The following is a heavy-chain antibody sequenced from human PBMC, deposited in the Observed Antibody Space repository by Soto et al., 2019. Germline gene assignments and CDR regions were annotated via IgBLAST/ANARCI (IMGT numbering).Heavy chain of an antibody. J-gene: IGHJ2*01. CDR1: GYTFTSYG. Sequence: QVQLVPSGAEVKKPGASVKVSCKASGYTFTSYGISWVRQAPGQVLEWMGWISDYNGNTNYAQKLQVRVTMTTDTSTSTAYMELRSLRSDDTAVDCCASNYGGSSPLDLWGRVTLVTVSS. CDR2: ISDYNGNT. V-gene: IGHV1-18*01. CDR3: ASNYGGSSPLDL. D-gene: IGHD2-15*01.